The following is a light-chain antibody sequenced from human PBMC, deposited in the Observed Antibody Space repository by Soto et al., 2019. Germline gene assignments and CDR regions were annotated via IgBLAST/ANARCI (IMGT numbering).Light chain of an antibody. V-gene: IGLV2-14*01. J-gene: IGLJ1*01. CDR2: EVT. CDR1: RSDIGSYNS. Sequence: QSVLTQPASVSGSPGQSITISCTGTRSDIGSYNSIAWYQQHPGKAPRVMIFEVTKRPSGISNRFSGSKSGSTASLTISGLQAEDEADYYCSSYTSSSTYVFGTGTKVTVL. CDR3: SSYTSSSTYV.